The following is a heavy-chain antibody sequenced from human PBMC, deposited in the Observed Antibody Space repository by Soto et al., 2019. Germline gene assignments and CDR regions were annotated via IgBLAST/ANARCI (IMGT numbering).Heavy chain of an antibody. Sequence: QVTLKESGPVLVKPTEPLTLTCTVSGFSLSNARMGVSWIRQPPGKALEWLAHIFSNDEKSYSTSLKSRLTISKDTSKSQVVLTMTNMDPVGTATYYCARAGRDGYNYDYWGQGTLVAVSS. D-gene: IGHD5-12*01. CDR1: GFSLSNARMG. V-gene: IGHV2-26*01. CDR2: IFSNDEK. J-gene: IGHJ4*02. CDR3: ARAGRDGYNYDY.